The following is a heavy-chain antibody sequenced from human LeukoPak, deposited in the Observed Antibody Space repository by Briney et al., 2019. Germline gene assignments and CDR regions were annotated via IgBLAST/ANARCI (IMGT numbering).Heavy chain of an antibody. D-gene: IGHD4-17*01. CDR2: ANPNSGNT. CDR1: GYTFSSYD. CDR3: ATPGVTVTSYYYYGMDV. J-gene: IGHJ6*02. Sequence: ASVKVSCKASGYTFSSYDINWVRQATGQGLEWMGWANPNSGNTGYAQKFQGRVTMTRDTSINTAYMELSSLRSEDTAVYYCATPGVTVTSYYYYGMDVWGQGTTVTVSS. V-gene: IGHV1-8*01.